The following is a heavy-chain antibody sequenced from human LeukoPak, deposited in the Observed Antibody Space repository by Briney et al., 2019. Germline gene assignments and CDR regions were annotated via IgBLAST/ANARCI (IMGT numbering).Heavy chain of an antibody. CDR2: ISRTSSFI. CDR3: ARDRGTMVRGVTVDY. CDR1: GFSFSSYS. Sequence: GGSLRLSCAASGFSFSSYSMNWARQAPGKGLEWVSSISRTSSFIYYADSVKGRFTVSRDNAKNSLYLQMNSLRAEDTAVYYCARDRGTMVRGVTVDYWGQGTLITVSS. V-gene: IGHV3-21*01. J-gene: IGHJ4*02. D-gene: IGHD3-10*01.